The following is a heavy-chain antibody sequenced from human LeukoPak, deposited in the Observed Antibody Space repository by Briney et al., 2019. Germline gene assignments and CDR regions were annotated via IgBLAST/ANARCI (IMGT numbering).Heavy chain of an antibody. Sequence: GRSLRLSCAASGFTFSSYGMHWVRQAPGKGLEWVAVISYDGSNKYYADSVKGRFTISRDNSKNTLYLQMNSLRAEDTAVYYCAKARYCSGGSCYTYFDYWGQGTLVTVSS. CDR1: GFTFSSYG. CDR2: ISYDGSNK. D-gene: IGHD2-15*01. V-gene: IGHV3-30*18. CDR3: AKARYCSGGSCYTYFDY. J-gene: IGHJ4*02.